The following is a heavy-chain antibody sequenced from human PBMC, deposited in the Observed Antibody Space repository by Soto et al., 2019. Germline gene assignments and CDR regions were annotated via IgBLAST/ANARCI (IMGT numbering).Heavy chain of an antibody. CDR1: GGTFGSYA. V-gene: IGHV1-69*13. CDR3: ARSQGSSTSLEIYYYYYYGMDV. CDR2: IIPISGTA. Sequence: SMKVSCKASGGTFGSYAISWVRQAPGQGLEWMGGIIPISGTATYAQKFQGRVTITADESTSTAYMELGSLRSEDTAVYYCARSQGSSTSLEIYYYYYYGMDVWGQGTTVTVSS. D-gene: IGHD2-2*01. J-gene: IGHJ6*02.